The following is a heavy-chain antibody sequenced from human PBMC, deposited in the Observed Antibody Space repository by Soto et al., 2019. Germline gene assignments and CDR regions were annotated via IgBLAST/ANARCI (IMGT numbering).Heavy chain of an antibody. D-gene: IGHD6-13*01. V-gene: IGHV3-30-3*01. Sequence: GGSLRLSCAASGFTFSSYAMHWVRQAPGKGLEWVAVISYDGSNKYYADSVKGRFTISRDNSKNTLYLQMNSLRAEDTAVYYCARDGIAAAGILDYWGQGTLVTVSS. J-gene: IGHJ4*02. CDR1: GFTFSSYA. CDR2: ISYDGSNK. CDR3: ARDGIAAAGILDY.